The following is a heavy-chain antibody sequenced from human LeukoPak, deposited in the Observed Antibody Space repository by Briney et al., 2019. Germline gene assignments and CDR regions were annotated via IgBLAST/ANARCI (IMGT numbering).Heavy chain of an antibody. Sequence: ASVKVSCKVSGYTLTELSMHWVRQAPGKGLEWMGGFDPEDGETIYAQKFQGRVTMTEDTSTDTAYMELSSLRSEDTAVYYCATNRYSSGWYSFDYWGQGTLVTVSS. CDR1: GYTLTELS. CDR3: ATNRYSSGWYSFDY. CDR2: FDPEDGET. V-gene: IGHV1-24*01. D-gene: IGHD6-19*01. J-gene: IGHJ4*02.